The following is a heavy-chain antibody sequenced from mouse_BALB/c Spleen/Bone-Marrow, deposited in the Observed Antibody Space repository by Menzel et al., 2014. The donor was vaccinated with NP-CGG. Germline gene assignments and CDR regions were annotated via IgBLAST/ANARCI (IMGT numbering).Heavy chain of an antibody. V-gene: IGHV5-9-4*01. CDR2: ISSGGSYT. CDR3: ARDGYDSSD. CDR1: GFTFSTYA. Sequence: EVKLVESGGVLVKPGGSLKLSCAASGFTFSTYAMSWVRQSPEKRLEWVAEISSGGSYTYYPDTVTGRFTISRDNAKNTLYLEMSSLRSEDTAMYYYARDGYDSSDWGQGTLVTVSA. D-gene: IGHD1-1*01. J-gene: IGHJ3*01.